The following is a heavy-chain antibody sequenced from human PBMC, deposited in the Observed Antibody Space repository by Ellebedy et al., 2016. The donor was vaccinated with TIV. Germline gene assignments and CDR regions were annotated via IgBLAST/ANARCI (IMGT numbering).Heavy chain of an antibody. CDR1: GGSFSTYA. CDR2: ILPIFGTT. Sequence: AASVKVSCKASGGSFSTYAISWVRQAPGQGLEWMGGILPIFGTTEYAQKFQGRVTITADESTSTTYMELSSLRSEDTAVYYCASARFCSSPTCPNPYGMDVWGQGTTVTVSS. D-gene: IGHD2-2*01. V-gene: IGHV1-69*13. CDR3: ASARFCSSPTCPNPYGMDV. J-gene: IGHJ6*02.